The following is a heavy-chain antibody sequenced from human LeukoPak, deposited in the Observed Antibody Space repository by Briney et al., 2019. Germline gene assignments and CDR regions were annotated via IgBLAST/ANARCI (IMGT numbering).Heavy chain of an antibody. J-gene: IGHJ3*02. D-gene: IGHD1-26*01. Sequence: GGSLRLSCAASGFTFSSYSMNWVRLAPGKGLEWVSSISSSSSYIYYADSVKGRFTISRDNAKNSLYLQMNSLRAEDTAVYYCARSYAEADAFDIWGQGTMVTVSS. CDR3: ARSYAEADAFDI. CDR2: ISSSSSYI. V-gene: IGHV3-21*01. CDR1: GFTFSSYS.